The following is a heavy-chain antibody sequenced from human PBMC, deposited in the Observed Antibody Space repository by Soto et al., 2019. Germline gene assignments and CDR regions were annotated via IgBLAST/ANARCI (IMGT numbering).Heavy chain of an antibody. CDR3: AKRRGAGGHFDY. CDR2: VSIGGST. J-gene: IGHJ4*02. V-gene: IGHV3-23*01. Sequence: PGGALRLSCSASGFTFSSYAMGWVRQGPGKGLEWVAVVSIGGSTHYADSVRGRFTISGDNSKNTLSLQMNSLTAEDTAVYFCAKRRGAGGHFDYWGQGALVTV. CDR1: GFTFSSYA. D-gene: IGHD2-15*01.